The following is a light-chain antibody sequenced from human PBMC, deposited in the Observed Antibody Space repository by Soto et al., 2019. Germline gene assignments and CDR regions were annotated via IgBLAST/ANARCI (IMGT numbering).Light chain of an antibody. CDR3: SSYAGNYNVV. Sequence: QSVLTQPPSASGSPGQSVTICCTGTSSDVGGYNYVAWYQQHPGKAPKLMIYEVSQRPSGVPDRFSGSKSGNTASLTVSGLQSEDEADYYCSSYAGNYNVVFGAGTKLTVL. J-gene: IGLJ3*02. CDR2: EVS. CDR1: SSDVGGYNY. V-gene: IGLV2-8*01.